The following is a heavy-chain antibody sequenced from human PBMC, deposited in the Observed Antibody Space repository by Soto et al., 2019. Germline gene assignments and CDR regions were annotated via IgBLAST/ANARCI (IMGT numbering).Heavy chain of an antibody. CDR3: ARELKPWIQLWEFDY. Sequence: QVQLVESGGGVVQPGRSLRLSCAASGFTFSSYGMHWVRQAPGKGLEWVAVIWYDGSNKYYADSVKGRFTISRDNSKNTLYLQMNSLRAEDTAVYYCARELKPWIQLWEFDYWGQGTLVTVSS. CDR2: IWYDGSNK. V-gene: IGHV3-33*01. CDR1: GFTFSSYG. D-gene: IGHD5-18*01. J-gene: IGHJ4*02.